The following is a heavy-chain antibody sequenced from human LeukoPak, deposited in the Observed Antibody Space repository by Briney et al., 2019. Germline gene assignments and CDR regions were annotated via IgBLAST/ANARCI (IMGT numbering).Heavy chain of an antibody. CDR3: ARDTYSGSWSPLIY. V-gene: IGHV3-30-3*01. CDR2: VTSDGSNA. CDR1: GFTFSTYA. J-gene: IGHJ4*02. Sequence: GGSLRLSCVASGFTFSTYAMYWDRQAPGMGLEWVAVVTSDGSNAYYADSVKGRFTISRDNSKNTLYLQMNSLRADDTAVYYCARDTYSGSWSPLIYWGQGTLVTVSS. D-gene: IGHD1-26*01.